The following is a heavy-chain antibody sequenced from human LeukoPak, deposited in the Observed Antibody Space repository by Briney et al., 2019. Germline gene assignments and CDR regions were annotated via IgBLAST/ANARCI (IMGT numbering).Heavy chain of an antibody. J-gene: IGHJ4*02. D-gene: IGHD1-26*01. V-gene: IGHV4-4*02. CDR3: TRKNSGSYGSLDY. CDR1: GGSISSSNW. Sequence: PSGTLSLTCAVSGGSISSSNWWSWVRQPPGKGLEWIGEIYHSGSTNYNPSLKSRVTISVDKSKNQFSLKLSSVTAVDTAVYYCTRKNSGSYGSLDYWGQGTLVTVSS. CDR2: IYHSGST.